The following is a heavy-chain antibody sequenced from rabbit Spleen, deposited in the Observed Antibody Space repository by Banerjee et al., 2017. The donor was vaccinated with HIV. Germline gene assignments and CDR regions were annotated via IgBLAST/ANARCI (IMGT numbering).Heavy chain of an antibody. CDR2: IDTGSSGFT. D-gene: IGHD8-1*01. CDR1: GFSLSSSYW. V-gene: IGHV1S45*01. Sequence: QEQLVESGGDLVKPEGSLTLTCTASGFSLSSSYWICWVRQAPGKGLEWIACIDTGSSGFTYFASWAKGRFTISKTSSTTVTLQMTSLTAADTATYFCARDSGSSFSSYGMDLWGPGTLVTVS. CDR3: ARDSGSSFSSYGMDL. J-gene: IGHJ6*01.